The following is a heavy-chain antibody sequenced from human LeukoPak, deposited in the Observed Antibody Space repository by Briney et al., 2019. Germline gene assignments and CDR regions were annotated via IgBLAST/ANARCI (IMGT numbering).Heavy chain of an antibody. CDR1: GGSISSYY. Sequence: SETLSLTCAVYGGSISSYYWSWIRQPAGKGLEWIGRIYTSGSTNYNPSLKSRVTMSVDTSKNQFSLKLSSVTAADTAVYYCAREVCSSTSCSFDYWGQGTLVTVSS. CDR2: IYTSGST. D-gene: IGHD2-2*01. J-gene: IGHJ4*02. V-gene: IGHV4-4*07. CDR3: AREVCSSTSCSFDY.